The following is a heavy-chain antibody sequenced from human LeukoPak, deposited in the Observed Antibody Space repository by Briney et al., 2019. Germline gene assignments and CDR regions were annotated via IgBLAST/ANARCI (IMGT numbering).Heavy chain of an antibody. J-gene: IGHJ4*02. CDR1: GGSFSGYY. CDR2: INDSGST. D-gene: IGHD3-10*01. CDR3: ARGLWFGESRPYYYDY. Sequence: PSETLSLTCAVYGGSFSGYYWSWLRQPPGKGLEWIGGINDSGSTNYNPSLKSRVTISVDTSMNQFSLKLSSVTAADTAEYYCARGLWFGESRPYYYDYWGQGNLVTVST. V-gene: IGHV4-34*01.